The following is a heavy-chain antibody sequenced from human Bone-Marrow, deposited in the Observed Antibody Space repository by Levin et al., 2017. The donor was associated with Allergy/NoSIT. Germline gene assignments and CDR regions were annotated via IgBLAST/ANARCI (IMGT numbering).Heavy chain of an antibody. J-gene: IGHJ4*02. CDR1: GDSVSSNSAA. V-gene: IGHV6-1*01. CDR2: TYYRSKWYN. Sequence: SCAISGDSVSSNSAAWNWIRQSPSRGLEWLGRTYYRSKWYNDYAVSVKSRITINPDTSKNQFSLQLNSVTPEDTAVYYCAREGYSSSSIYFDYWGQGTLVTVSS. CDR3: AREGYSSSSIYFDY. D-gene: IGHD6-6*01.